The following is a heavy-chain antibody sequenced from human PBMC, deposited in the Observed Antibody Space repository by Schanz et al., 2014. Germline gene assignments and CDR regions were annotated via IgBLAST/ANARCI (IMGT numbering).Heavy chain of an antibody. V-gene: IGHV3-23*04. CDR1: GFTLTSYA. J-gene: IGHJ6*02. CDR2: ISGSGGST. Sequence: EVQVVESGGGLVQPGGSLRLSCEASGFTLTSYALTWVRQAPGKGLEWVAGISGSGGSTDYADSVKGRFIIPRDNSKNTLYLQMNCLRAEDTAVYYCAKIWYDSSGYYLPYYGMDVWGQGTTVIVSS. D-gene: IGHD3-22*01. CDR3: AKIWYDSSGYYLPYYGMDV.